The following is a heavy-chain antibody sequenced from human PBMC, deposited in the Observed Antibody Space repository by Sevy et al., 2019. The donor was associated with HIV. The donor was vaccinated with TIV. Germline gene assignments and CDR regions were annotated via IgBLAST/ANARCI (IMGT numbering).Heavy chain of an antibody. J-gene: IGHJ6*02. CDR2: IYYTGTT. V-gene: IGHV4-39*01. D-gene: IGHD1-26*01. CDR3: ARLGKVGSSSSYYYGLDV. Sequence: SETLSLTCIVSGGSISSSGYHWGWIRQPPGKGLQWIGTIYYTGTTYYNPSLKSRVTISVDTSKNQFSLKLSSVTAADTAMYYCARLGKVGSSSSYYYGLDVWGQGTTVTVSS. CDR1: GGSISSSGYH.